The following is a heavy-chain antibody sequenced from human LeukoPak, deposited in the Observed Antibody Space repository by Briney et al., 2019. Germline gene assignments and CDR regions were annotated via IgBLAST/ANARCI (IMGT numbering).Heavy chain of an antibody. CDR2: IIPIFGTA. V-gene: IGHV1-69*06. CDR1: GGTFSSYA. D-gene: IGHD2-15*01. Sequence: SVKVSCKASGGTFSSYAISWVRQAPGQGLEWMGGIIPIFGTANYAQKFQGRVTITADKSTSTAYMELSSLRSEDTAVYYCARDWMLGYCSGGSCYLDAFDIWGQGTMVTVSS. CDR3: ARDWMLGYCSGGSCYLDAFDI. J-gene: IGHJ3*02.